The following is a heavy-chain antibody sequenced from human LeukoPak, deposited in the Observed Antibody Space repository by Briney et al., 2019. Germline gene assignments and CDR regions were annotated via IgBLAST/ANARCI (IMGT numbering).Heavy chain of an antibody. J-gene: IGHJ4*02. CDR1: GYTFTGYY. V-gene: IGHV1-2*04. D-gene: IGHD6-13*01. CDR3: ARDRSAAGIYFDY. Sequence: ASVKVSCKASGYTFTGYYMHWVRQAPGQGLEWMGWINPNSGGTNYAQKFQGWVTMTRDTSISTAYMELSRLRSDDTAVYYCARDRSAAGIYFDYWGQGTLVTASS. CDR2: INPNSGGT.